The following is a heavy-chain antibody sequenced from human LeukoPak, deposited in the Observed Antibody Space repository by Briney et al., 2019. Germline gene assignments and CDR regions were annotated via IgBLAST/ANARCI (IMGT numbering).Heavy chain of an antibody. CDR2: ISGSGGST. Sequence: GGPLRLSCAASGFTFSSYAMSWVRQAPGKGLEWVSAISGSGGSTYYADSVKGRFTISRDNSKNTLYLQMNSLRAEDTAVYYCAKEPAEYSSSRPFDYWGQGTLVTVSS. D-gene: IGHD6-6*01. J-gene: IGHJ4*02. CDR3: AKEPAEYSSSRPFDY. CDR1: GFTFSSYA. V-gene: IGHV3-23*01.